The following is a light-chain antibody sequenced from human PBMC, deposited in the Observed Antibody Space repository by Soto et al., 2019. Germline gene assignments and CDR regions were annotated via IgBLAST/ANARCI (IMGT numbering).Light chain of an antibody. V-gene: IGKV3-11*01. Sequence: ENVLTQSPVTLSLSPGERATLSCRASQSVKSYLACYQQKPGQAPRLLIYDASNRAAGIPARFSGSGSGTDFTLTISSLDPEDFAVYYCQSRSSWPPVLTFGGGTKVEIK. CDR1: QSVKSY. CDR3: QSRSSWPPVLT. J-gene: IGKJ4*01. CDR2: DAS.